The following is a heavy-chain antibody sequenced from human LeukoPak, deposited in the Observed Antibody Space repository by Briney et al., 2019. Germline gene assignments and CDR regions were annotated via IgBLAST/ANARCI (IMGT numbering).Heavy chain of an antibody. Sequence: ASVKVSCKASGYTFTSFEINWVRQSTGQGLEWMGWVNPDSGKTAYALKFQDRLIMTTNISLSTVYMELASLKSEDTAVYYCARGVAGGDFWGQGTLVTASS. CDR1: GYTFTSFE. J-gene: IGHJ4*02. CDR3: ARGVAGGDF. V-gene: IGHV1-8*01. D-gene: IGHD6-19*01. CDR2: VNPDSGKT.